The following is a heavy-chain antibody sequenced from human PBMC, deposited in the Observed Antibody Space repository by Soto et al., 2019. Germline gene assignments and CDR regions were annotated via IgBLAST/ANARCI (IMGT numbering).Heavy chain of an antibody. D-gene: IGHD6-13*01. V-gene: IGHV3-21*01. CDR2: ISSSSSYI. Sequence: PGGSLRLSCAASGFTFSSYSMNWVRQAPGKGLEWVSSISSSSSYIYYADSVKGRFTISRDNAKNSLYLQMNSLRAEDTAVYYCARAQRQQLVQSCYWGQGTLVTVSS. CDR1: GFTFSSYS. CDR3: ARAQRQQLVQSCY. J-gene: IGHJ4*02.